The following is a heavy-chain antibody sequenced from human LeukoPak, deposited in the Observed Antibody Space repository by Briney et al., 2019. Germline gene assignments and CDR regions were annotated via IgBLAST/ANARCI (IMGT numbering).Heavy chain of an antibody. V-gene: IGHV4-39*02. J-gene: IGHJ4*02. D-gene: IGHD6-19*01. CDR2: ILYSGST. CDR3: ARLLVAVAGLAFFDY. Sequence: PSETLSLTCTVSGASISYTSYYWGWIRQPPGKGLEWIGTILYSGSTYNDPSLKSRVTISVDTSKNHFSLKLSSVTAADTAVYYCARLLVAVAGLAFFDYWGQGTLVTVSS. CDR1: GASISYTSYY.